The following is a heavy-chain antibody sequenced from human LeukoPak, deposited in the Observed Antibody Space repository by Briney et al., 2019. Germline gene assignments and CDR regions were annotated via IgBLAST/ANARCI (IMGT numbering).Heavy chain of an antibody. J-gene: IGHJ4*02. V-gene: IGHV4-34*01. CDR3: ARGKWQDY. CDR2: INHSGST. CDR1: GGSFSGYY. D-gene: IGHD5-12*01. Sequence: SETLSLTRAVYGGSFSGYYWSSIRPPPGKGLECIGEINHSGSTNYNPYLKSRVTISVDTSKNQFSLKLSSVTAADTAVYYCARGKWQDYWGQGTLVTVSS.